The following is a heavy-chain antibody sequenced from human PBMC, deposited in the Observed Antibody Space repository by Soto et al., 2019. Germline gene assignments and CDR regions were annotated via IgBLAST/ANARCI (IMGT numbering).Heavy chain of an antibody. Sequence: GGSLRVPCAAAGGRCIGYWVSWVRQAPGKGLEWVANIKQDGSEKYYVDSARARFSISRDNAENSLYLQMNGLRAEDTAVYYCASLYSSSQPIRAFWGQGTLGTVSS. CDR3: ASLYSSSQPIRAF. D-gene: IGHD6-13*01. J-gene: IGHJ4*02. CDR2: IKQDGSEK. V-gene: IGHV3-7*05. CDR1: GGRCIGYW.